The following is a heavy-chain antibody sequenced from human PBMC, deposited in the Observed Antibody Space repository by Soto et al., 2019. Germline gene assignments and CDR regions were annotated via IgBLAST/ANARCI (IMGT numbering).Heavy chain of an antibody. D-gene: IGHD6-13*01. V-gene: IGHV1-18*01. Sequence: ASVKVSCKASGGTFSSYGISWVRQAPGQGLEWMGWISAYNGNTNYAQKLQGRVTMTTDTSTSTAYMELRSLRSDDTAVYYCARVYSSSWYNWFDPWGQGTLVTVSS. J-gene: IGHJ5*02. CDR1: GGTFSSYG. CDR3: ARVYSSSWYNWFDP. CDR2: ISAYNGNT.